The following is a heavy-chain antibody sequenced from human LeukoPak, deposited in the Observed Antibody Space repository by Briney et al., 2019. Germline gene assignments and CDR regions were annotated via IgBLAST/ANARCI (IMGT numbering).Heavy chain of an antibody. V-gene: IGHV4-34*01. CDR1: GGSFSGYY. Sequence: SETLSLTCAVYGGSFSGYYWSWIRQPPGKGLEWIGEINHSGSTNYNPSLKSRVTISVDTSKNQFSLKLSSVTAADTAVYYCATYLFREDTHYFDYWGQGILVTVSS. D-gene: IGHD3-10*01. J-gene: IGHJ4*02. CDR3: ATYLFREDTHYFDY. CDR2: INHSGST.